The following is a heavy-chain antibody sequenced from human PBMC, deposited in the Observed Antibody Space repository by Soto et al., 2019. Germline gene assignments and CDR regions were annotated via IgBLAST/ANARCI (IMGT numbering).Heavy chain of an antibody. V-gene: IGHV3-9*01. CDR2: ISWNSGSI. J-gene: IGHJ4*02. CDR1: GFTFDDYA. CDR3: AKDFHMTTVSYDY. Sequence: EVQLVESGGGLVQPGRSLRLSCAASGFTFDDYAMHWVRQAPGKGLEWVSGISWNSGSIGYADSVKGRFTITRDNAKNALYLQMNSLRAEDTALYYCAKDFHMTTVSYDYWGQGTLVTVSS. D-gene: IGHD4-4*01.